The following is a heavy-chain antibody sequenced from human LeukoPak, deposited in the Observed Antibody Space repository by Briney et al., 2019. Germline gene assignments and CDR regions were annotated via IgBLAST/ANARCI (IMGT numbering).Heavy chain of an antibody. CDR2: IYYSGST. J-gene: IGHJ3*02. D-gene: IGHD6-19*01. V-gene: IGHV4-39*01. CDR3: ARPRSSGWYLGNAFDI. Sequence: SETLSLTCTVSGGSISSSSYYWGWLRQPPGKGVEWIGSIYYSGSTYYNPSLKRRVTISVDTSKNQFSPKLSTVTAADTAVYYCARPRSSGWYLGNAFDIWGQGTMVTVSS. CDR1: GGSISSSSYY.